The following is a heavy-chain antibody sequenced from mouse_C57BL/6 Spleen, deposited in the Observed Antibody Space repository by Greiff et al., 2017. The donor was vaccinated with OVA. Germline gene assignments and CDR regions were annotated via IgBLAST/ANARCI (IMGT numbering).Heavy chain of an antibody. CDR1: GYTFTSYW. V-gene: IGHV1-7*01. Sequence: QVQLQQSGAELAKPGASVKLSCKASGYTFTSYWMHWVKQRPGQGLEWIGYINTSSGYTKYNQKFKDKAQLTADKSSSTSYMQLSSLTYEDSAVYYCARGGITTVVEGMDYWGQGTSVTVSS. CDR2: INTSSGYT. D-gene: IGHD1-1*01. J-gene: IGHJ4*01. CDR3: ARGGITTVVEGMDY.